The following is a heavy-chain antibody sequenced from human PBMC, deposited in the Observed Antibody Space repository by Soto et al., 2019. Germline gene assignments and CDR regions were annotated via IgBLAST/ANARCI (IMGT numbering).Heavy chain of an antibody. CDR2: ISGSGGST. V-gene: IGHV3-23*01. J-gene: IGHJ6*02. D-gene: IGHD6-19*01. CDR1: GFTFSSYA. CDR3: AKGIVVAGYYYYYGMDV. Sequence: EVQLLESGGGLVQPGGSLRLSCAASGFTFSSYAMSWVRQAPGKGLEWVSAISGSGGSTYYADSVKGRFTISRDNSKNTLYLQMNSLRAEDTAVYYCAKGIVVAGYYYYYGMDVWGQGTTVTVSS.